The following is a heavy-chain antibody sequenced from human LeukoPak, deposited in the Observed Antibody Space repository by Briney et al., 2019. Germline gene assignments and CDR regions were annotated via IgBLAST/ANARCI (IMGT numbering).Heavy chain of an antibody. D-gene: IGHD3-10*01. V-gene: IGHV3-21*01. CDR3: AIPPLSGTGSSRPLAGVDA. CDR2: ISSSSSYI. J-gene: IGHJ6*02. Sequence: GSLRLSCAASGFTFSSYSMNWVRQAPGKGLEWVSSISSSSSYIYYADSVKGRFTISRDNAKNSLYLQMNSLRAEDTAVYYCAIPPLSGTGSSRPLAGVDAWGQGTTVTVSS. CDR1: GFTFSSYS.